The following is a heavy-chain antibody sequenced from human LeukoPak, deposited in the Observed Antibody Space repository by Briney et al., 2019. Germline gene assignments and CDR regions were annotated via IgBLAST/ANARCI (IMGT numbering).Heavy chain of an antibody. Sequence: GTSLRLSCAASGFTFSSYAIHWVRQAPGKGLEWVAVISFDGTHDFYADSVKGRFTISRDNAKNSPYLQMNSLRAEDTALYYCAREGGDPYLYSGPNDYWGQGTLVTVSS. CDR1: GFTFSSYA. CDR3: AREGGDPYLYSGPNDY. J-gene: IGHJ4*02. CDR2: ISFDGTHD. V-gene: IGHV3-30*04. D-gene: IGHD1-26*01.